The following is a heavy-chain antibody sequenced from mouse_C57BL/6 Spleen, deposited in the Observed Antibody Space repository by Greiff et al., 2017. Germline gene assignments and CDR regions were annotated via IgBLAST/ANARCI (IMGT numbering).Heavy chain of an antibody. J-gene: IGHJ4*01. CDR1: GFTFSSYA. CDR2: ISDGGSYT. V-gene: IGHV5-4*01. D-gene: IGHD1-1*01. Sequence: EVKLVESGGGLVKPGGSLKLSCAASGFTFSSYAMSWVRQTPEKRLEWVATISDGGSYTYYPDNVKGRFTISRDNAKNNLYLQMSHLKSEDTAMYYCARDHYYGSSYGAMDYWGQGTSVTVSS. CDR3: ARDHYYGSSYGAMDY.